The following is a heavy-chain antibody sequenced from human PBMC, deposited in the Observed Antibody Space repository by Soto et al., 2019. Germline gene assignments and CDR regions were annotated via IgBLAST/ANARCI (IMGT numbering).Heavy chain of an antibody. CDR3: ANWGPPAGYNWFDP. J-gene: IGHJ5*02. CDR2: FDPEDGET. Sequence: ASVKVSFKVSGYTLTELSMHWVRQAPGKGLEWMGGFDPEDGETIYAQKFQGRVTMTEDTSTDTAYMELSSLRSEDTAVYYCANWGPPAGYNWFDPWCQGTLVTGS. D-gene: IGHD7-27*01. CDR1: GYTLTELS. V-gene: IGHV1-24*01.